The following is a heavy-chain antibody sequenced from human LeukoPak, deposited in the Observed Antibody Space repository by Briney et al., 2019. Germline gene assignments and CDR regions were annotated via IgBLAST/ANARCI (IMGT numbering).Heavy chain of an antibody. Sequence: PSQTLSLTCTVSGGSISSGSYYWSWIRQPAGKGLEWIGRIYTSGSTNYNPSLKSRVTISVDTSKNQFSLKLSSVTAADTAVYYCARSPDHIVVVTPWYFDYWGQGTLVTVSS. V-gene: IGHV4-61*02. CDR3: ARSPDHIVVVTPWYFDY. D-gene: IGHD2-21*02. CDR1: GGSISSGSYY. CDR2: IYTSGST. J-gene: IGHJ4*02.